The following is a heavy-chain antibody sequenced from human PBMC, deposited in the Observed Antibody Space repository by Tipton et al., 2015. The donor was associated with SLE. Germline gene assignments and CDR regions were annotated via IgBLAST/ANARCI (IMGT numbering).Heavy chain of an antibody. J-gene: IGHJ4*02. V-gene: IGHV4-34*01. CDR1: GGSFSGYY. Sequence: LRLSCAVYGGSFSGYYWTWIRQPPGKGLEWIGEINHSGTTNYNPSLKSRVTISVDTSKNQFSLKLSSVTAADTAVYYCARREDYDYVWGSYLNGWGQGTLVTVSS. CDR2: INHSGTT. D-gene: IGHD3-16*01. CDR3: ARREDYDYVWGSYLNG.